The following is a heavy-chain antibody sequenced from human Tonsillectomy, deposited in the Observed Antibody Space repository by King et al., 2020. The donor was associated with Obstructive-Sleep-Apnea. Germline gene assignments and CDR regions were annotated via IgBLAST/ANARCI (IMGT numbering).Heavy chain of an antibody. CDR2: ISYDGSNK. Sequence: VQLVESGGGVVQPGRSLRLSCAASGFTFSNYGMHWVRQAPGKGLEWVAVISYDGSNKYYADSVKGRFTLSRDNSKNTLYLQMNSLRAEDTAFYYCAKGQSDYYDNSGYYGVDYWGLGTLVTVSS. CDR3: AKGQSDYYDNSGYYGVDY. V-gene: IGHV3-30*18. D-gene: IGHD3-22*01. J-gene: IGHJ4*02. CDR1: GFTFSNYG.